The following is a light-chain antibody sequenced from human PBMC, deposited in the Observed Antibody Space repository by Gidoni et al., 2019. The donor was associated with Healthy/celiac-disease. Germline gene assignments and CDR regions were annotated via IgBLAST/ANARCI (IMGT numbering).Light chain of an antibody. Sequence: TVLTQTTATLSLSQGERANLSCRASQSVSSYLAWSQQKPGQAPRLLIYDASNRATGIPARFSGSGSGTDFTLTISSLEPEDFAVYYCQQRSNWPTFGQGTKLEIK. CDR1: QSVSSY. J-gene: IGKJ2*01. CDR3: QQRSNWPT. CDR2: DAS. V-gene: IGKV3-11*01.